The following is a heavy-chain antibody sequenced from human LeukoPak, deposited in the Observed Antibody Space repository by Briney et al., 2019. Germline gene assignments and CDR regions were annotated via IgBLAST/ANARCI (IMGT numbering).Heavy chain of an antibody. J-gene: IGHJ6*02. CDR2: ISSDGGNT. V-gene: IGHV3-64*04. Sequence: GGSLRLSCSASGFTFSSYAMHWVRQAPGKGQEYVSGISSDGGNTNYADSVKGRFNISRDNSKNTLYLQMNSLRAEDTAVYYCARGERSPDSTAAAGAVYYYYGMDVWGQGTTVTVSS. CDR1: GFTFSSYA. D-gene: IGHD6-13*01. CDR3: ARGERSPDSTAAAGAVYYYYGMDV.